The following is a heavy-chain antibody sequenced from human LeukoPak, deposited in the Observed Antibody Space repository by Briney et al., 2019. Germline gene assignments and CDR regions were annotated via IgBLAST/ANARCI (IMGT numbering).Heavy chain of an antibody. CDR3: ARILRGEYLDY. Sequence: SQTLSLTCTVSGGSISSGDYYWRWIRQPSGKGLEWIGYIYYSGSTYYNPSLKSRVTISVDTSKNQFSLKLSSVTAADTAVYYCARILRGEYLDYWGQGTLVTVSS. CDR2: IYYSGST. J-gene: IGHJ4*02. CDR1: GGSISSGDYY. V-gene: IGHV4-30-4*01. D-gene: IGHD3-10*01.